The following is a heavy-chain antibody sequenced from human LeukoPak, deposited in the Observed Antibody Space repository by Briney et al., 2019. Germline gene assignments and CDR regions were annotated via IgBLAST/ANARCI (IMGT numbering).Heavy chain of an antibody. V-gene: IGHV1-69*04. J-gene: IGHJ4*02. CDR1: GGTFSSYA. D-gene: IGHD3-10*01. CDR3: ARGERVVTGRHFDY. CDR2: IIPILGIA. Sequence: ASVKVSCKASGGTFSSYAISWVRQAPGQGLEWMGRIIPILGIANYAQKFQGRVTITADKSTSTAYMELSSLRSEDTAVYYCARGERVVTGRHFDYWGQGTLVTVSS.